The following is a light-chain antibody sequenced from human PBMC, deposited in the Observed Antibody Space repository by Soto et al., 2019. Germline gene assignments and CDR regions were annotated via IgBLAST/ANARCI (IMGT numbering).Light chain of an antibody. CDR3: QQYHNWLMYT. Sequence: EIVMTQSPVTLSVSPGERATLSCRASQSVSSDLAWYQQKPGQAPRLLIYGASTRATGIPARFSGNGSGTEFTLTISSLQSEDFAVYYCQQYHNWLMYTFGQGTKLEI. CDR1: QSVSSD. V-gene: IGKV3-15*01. CDR2: GAS. J-gene: IGKJ2*01.